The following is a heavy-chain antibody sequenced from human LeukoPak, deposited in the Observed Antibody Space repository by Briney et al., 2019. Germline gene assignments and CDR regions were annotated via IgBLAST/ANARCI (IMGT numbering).Heavy chain of an antibody. D-gene: IGHD4-17*01. CDR3: ARDRESFAVPSMDV. V-gene: IGHV3-48*01. J-gene: IGHJ6*03. Sequence: GGSLRLSCAASGFTFSSYNMNWVRQAPGKGLEWVSYISSSSSTIYDADSVKGRFTISRDNAKNSLYLQMNSLRVEDTAVYYCARDRESFAVPSMDVWGKGTTVTVSS. CDR1: GFTFSSYN. CDR2: ISSSSSTI.